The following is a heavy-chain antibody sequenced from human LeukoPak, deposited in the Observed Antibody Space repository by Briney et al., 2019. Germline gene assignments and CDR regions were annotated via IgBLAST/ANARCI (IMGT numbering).Heavy chain of an antibody. V-gene: IGHV3-11*04. J-gene: IGHJ4*02. CDR1: GFTFNDYY. Sequence: GGSLRLSCAASGFTFNDYYMSWIRQAPGKGLEWISYIGSSGGSINYADSVKGRFTISRDNAKNSLSLQMNSLRAEDTAVYYCVRGRTSGSSWPFDYWGQGTLDTVSS. CDR2: IGSSGGSI. D-gene: IGHD6-13*01. CDR3: VRGRTSGSSWPFDY.